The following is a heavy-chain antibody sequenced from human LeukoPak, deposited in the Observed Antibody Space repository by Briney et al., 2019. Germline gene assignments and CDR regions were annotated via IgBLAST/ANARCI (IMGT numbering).Heavy chain of an antibody. Sequence: GGSLRLSCAASGFTVSSSYMNWVRQAPGKGLEWVSLIYGGGSTYYADSVKGRFTISRDNSKNTLYLQMNSLRAEDTAVYYCARYGDSRPGVWYFDLWGRGTLVTVSS. D-gene: IGHD4-17*01. CDR1: GFTVSSSY. CDR3: ARYGDSRPGVWYFDL. CDR2: IYGGGST. J-gene: IGHJ2*01. V-gene: IGHV3-53*01.